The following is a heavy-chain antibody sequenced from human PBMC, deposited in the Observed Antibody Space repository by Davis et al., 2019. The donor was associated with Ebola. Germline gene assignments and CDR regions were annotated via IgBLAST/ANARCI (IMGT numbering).Heavy chain of an antibody. CDR2: IKQDGSEK. D-gene: IGHD2-2*01. J-gene: IGHJ6*02. CDR3: ARQDLDCTSGSCYGPYYYGVDL. Sequence: GESLKISCAASGFSFSMYWMSWVRQAPGKGLEWVANIKQDGSEKYYVDSVKGRFTISRDNAKNSLYLQMNSLRAEDTAIYYCARQDLDCTSGSCYGPYYYGVDLWGQGTTVTVSS. CDR1: GFSFSMYW. V-gene: IGHV3-7*01.